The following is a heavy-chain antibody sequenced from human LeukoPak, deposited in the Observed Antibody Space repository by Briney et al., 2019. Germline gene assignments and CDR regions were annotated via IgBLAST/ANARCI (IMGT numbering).Heavy chain of an antibody. V-gene: IGHV1-2*06. J-gene: IGHJ5*02. CDR1: GGTFSSYA. CDR2: ISPKNGDT. Sequence: ASVKVSCKASGGTFSSYAISWVRQAPGQGLEWMGRISPKNGDTNYAQKFQDRVTMTRDTSMSAAYMEISRLTYDDTAVYYCGRGIQSFDPWGQGTLVTVSS. CDR3: GRGIQSFDP.